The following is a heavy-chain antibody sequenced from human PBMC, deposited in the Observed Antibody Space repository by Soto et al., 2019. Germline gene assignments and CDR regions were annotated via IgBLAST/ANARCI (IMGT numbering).Heavy chain of an antibody. CDR1: GYTFGWDG. CDR2: ISGYNGET. Sequence: ASVKGSCKASGYTFGWDGISRVRQAPGQGPEWMGWISGYNGETKYAQKFQDRVTMTTDTSTSTAYMEMKSLRFDDTAVYYGARYEDANAVGYFPYYGIDVWG. J-gene: IGHJ6*02. CDR3: ARYEDANAVGYFPYYGIDV. V-gene: IGHV1-18*01. D-gene: IGHD2-15*01.